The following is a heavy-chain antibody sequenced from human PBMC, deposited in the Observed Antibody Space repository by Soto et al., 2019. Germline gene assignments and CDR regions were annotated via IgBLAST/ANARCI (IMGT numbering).Heavy chain of an antibody. J-gene: IGHJ4*02. CDR3: ARSKQTYCGGDCYWFDY. CDR2: ISYDGSNK. Sequence: QVQLVESGGGVVQPGRSLRLSCAASGFTFSSYARHWVRQAPGKGLEWVAVISYDGSNKYYADSVKGRFTISRDNSKNPLYLQMNSLRAEDTAVYYCARSKQTYCGGDCYWFDYWGQGTLVTVSS. V-gene: IGHV3-30-3*01. CDR1: GFTFSSYA. D-gene: IGHD2-21*02.